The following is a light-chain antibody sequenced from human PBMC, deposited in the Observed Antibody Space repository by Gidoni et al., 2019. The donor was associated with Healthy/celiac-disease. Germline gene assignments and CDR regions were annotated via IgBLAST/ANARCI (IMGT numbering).Light chain of an antibody. Sequence: DIQMTPSPSSLSASVGDRVTITCRASQSISSSLNWYQQKPGKAPKLLIYAASSLQSGVPSRFSGSGSGTDFTLTISSLQPEDFATYYCQQSYSTPGGTFGQGTKVEIK. V-gene: IGKV1-39*01. CDR1: QSISSS. CDR3: QQSYSTPGGT. CDR2: AAS. J-gene: IGKJ1*01.